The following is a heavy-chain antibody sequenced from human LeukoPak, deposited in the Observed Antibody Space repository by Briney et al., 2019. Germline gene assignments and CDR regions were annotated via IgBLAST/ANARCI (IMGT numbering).Heavy chain of an antibody. CDR1: GYTFTDYY. Sequence: ASVKVSCKASGYTFTDYYIHWVRQAPGQGLEWMGWINPNSDYTFYAQKLQGRVTLTRDTPISTVYMELTTLTSDDTALYYCAVAPGDYWGQGTLVSVSA. CDR2: INPNSDYT. V-gene: IGHV1-2*02. D-gene: IGHD2-21*01. J-gene: IGHJ4*02. CDR3: AVAPGDY.